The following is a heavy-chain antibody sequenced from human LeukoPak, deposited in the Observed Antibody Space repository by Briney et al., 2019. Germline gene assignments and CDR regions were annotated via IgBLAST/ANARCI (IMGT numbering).Heavy chain of an antibody. J-gene: IGHJ1*01. D-gene: IGHD2-15*01. CDR2: INHSGST. V-gene: IGHV4-34*01. CDR3: ARRVCSGGSCYSEYFQH. CDR1: GGSLSGYY. Sequence: SETLSLTCAVYGGSLSGYYWSWLRQPPGKGLEWIGEINHSGSTNYNPSLKSRVTISVDTSKNQFSLKLSSVTAADTAVYYCARRVCSGGSCYSEYFQHWGQGTLVTVSS.